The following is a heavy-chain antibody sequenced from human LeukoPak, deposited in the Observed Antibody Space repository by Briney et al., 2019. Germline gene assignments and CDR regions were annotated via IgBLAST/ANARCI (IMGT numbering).Heavy chain of an antibody. CDR3: ARGGSSSSYYNNYSMDV. Sequence: ASVKVSCKASGYSLTSFDINWVRQGSGQGLEWMGWMNPKRGNTGYAQTFQGRVTITRDTSIHTAFMELSSLRPDDTAVYYCARGGSSSSYYNNYSMDVWGQGTTITVSS. V-gene: IGHV1-8*01. J-gene: IGHJ6*02. CDR1: GYSLTSFD. CDR2: MNPKRGNT. D-gene: IGHD6-13*01.